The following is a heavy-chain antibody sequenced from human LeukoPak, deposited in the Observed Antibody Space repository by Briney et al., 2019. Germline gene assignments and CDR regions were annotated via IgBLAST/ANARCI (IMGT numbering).Heavy chain of an antibody. CDR2: IGTAGDT. CDR3: ARARYSSGWYSGYYYYMDV. Sequence: GGSLRLSCAASGFTVSSYDMHWVRQATGKGLEWVSAIGTAGDTYYPGSVKGRFTISRENAKNSLYLQMNSLRAGDTAVYYCARARYSSGWYSGYYYYMDVWGKGTTVTISS. CDR1: GFTVSSYD. J-gene: IGHJ6*03. D-gene: IGHD6-19*01. V-gene: IGHV3-13*01.